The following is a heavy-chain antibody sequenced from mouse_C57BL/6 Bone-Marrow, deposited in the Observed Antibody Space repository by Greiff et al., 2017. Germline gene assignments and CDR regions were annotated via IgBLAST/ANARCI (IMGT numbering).Heavy chain of an antibody. CDR3: ARQHYGSSYYFDY. V-gene: IGHV1-76*01. CDR2: IYPGSGNT. Sequence: VHLVESGAELVRPGASVKLSCKASGYTFTDYYINWVKQRPGQGLEWIARIYPGSGNTYYNEKFKGKATLTAEKSSSTAYMQLSSLTSEDSAVYFCARQHYGSSYYFDYWGQGTTLTVSS. J-gene: IGHJ2*01. CDR1: GYTFTDYY. D-gene: IGHD1-1*01.